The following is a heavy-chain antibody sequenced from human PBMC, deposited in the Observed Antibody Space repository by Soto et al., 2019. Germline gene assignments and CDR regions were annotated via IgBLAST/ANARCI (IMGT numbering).Heavy chain of an antibody. CDR2: INPSGEHT. CDR1: GYSFKDHY. J-gene: IGHJ4*02. Sequence: ASVKVSCKASGYSFKDHYMHWVRQAPGRGLEWVGIINPSGEHTNYAQQFRGRVAMTRDTSTSTAYMELRSLRSEDTAVYFCARVSCKGGSCYFDFDHWGQGTLVTVSS. D-gene: IGHD2-15*01. V-gene: IGHV1-46*02. CDR3: ARVSCKGGSCYFDFDH.